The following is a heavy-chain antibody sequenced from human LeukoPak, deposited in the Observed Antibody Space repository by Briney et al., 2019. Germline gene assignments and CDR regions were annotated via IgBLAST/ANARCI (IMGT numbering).Heavy chain of an antibody. Sequence: SETLSLTCTVSGGSISSYYWSWIRQPPGKGLEWIGSIYYSGSTYYNPSLKSRVTISVDTSKNQFSLKLSSVTAADTAVYYCARVASGYSSGWPYYYYYYYMDVWGKGTTVTVSS. V-gene: IGHV4-39*07. J-gene: IGHJ6*03. CDR3: ARVASGYSSGWPYYYYYYYMDV. CDR1: GGSISSYY. D-gene: IGHD6-19*01. CDR2: IYYSGST.